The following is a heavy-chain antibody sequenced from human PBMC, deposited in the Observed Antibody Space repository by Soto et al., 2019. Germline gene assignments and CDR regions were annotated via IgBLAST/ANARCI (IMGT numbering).Heavy chain of an antibody. CDR1: GGSFSGYI. V-gene: IGHV4-34*01. J-gene: IGHJ4*02. D-gene: IGHD3-10*01. CDR2: INHSGSA. Sequence: QVQIHQWGAGVLKPSETLSLTCAVSGGSFSGYIWTWIRQTPGKGLQWIGQINHSGSAVYNPSLTTRAPISIMSTNQFSLEMSSVTAADTAVYYCARGLSTGSPYSGGWYYFDSWGQGATVTVS. CDR3: ARGLSTGSPYSGGWYYFDS.